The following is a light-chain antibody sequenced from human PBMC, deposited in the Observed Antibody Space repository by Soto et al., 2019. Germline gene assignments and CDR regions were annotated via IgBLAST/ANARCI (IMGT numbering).Light chain of an antibody. V-gene: IGLV1-51*01. CDR1: SSNIGNNY. CDR2: DNS. CDR3: AAWDDSLNGEI. J-gene: IGLJ1*01. Sequence: QSVLTQPPSVSAAPGQKVTISCSGSSSNIGNNYVSWYQQLPGTAPKLLIYDNSKRPSGIPDRFSGSRSGTSASLAISGLQSEDEADYYCAAWDDSLNGEIFGTGTKLTVL.